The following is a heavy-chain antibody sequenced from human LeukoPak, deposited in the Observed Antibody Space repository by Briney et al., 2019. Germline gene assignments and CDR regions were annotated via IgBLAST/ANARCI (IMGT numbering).Heavy chain of an antibody. V-gene: IGHV3-66*01. CDR3: ARAHYDGDY. CDR1: GFTVSDNY. D-gene: IGHD3-22*01. Sequence: GGSLRLSCAASGFTVSDNYISWVRQAPGKGLEWVALIYSAGTTHADSVRGRFTISRDKSKNMLYLQMNSLRAEDTAVYLCARAHYDGDYWGQGTLVTVSS. CDR2: IYSAGTT. J-gene: IGHJ4*02.